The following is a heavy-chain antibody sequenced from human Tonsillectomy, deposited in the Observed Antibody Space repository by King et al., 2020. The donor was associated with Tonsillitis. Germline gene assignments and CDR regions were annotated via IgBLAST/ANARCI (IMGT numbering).Heavy chain of an antibody. Sequence: LQLQESGSGLVKPSQTLSLTCAVSGGSISSGGYSWSWIRQPPGKGLECIGYIYHSGSTYYNPSLKSRVTISVDRSKNQFSLQLSSVTAADTGVYYCARESGSDGSGSYSFGYGMDVWGQGTTVTVSS. J-gene: IGHJ6*02. D-gene: IGHD3-10*01. CDR1: GGSISSGGYS. CDR2: IYHSGST. V-gene: IGHV4-30-2*01. CDR3: ARESGSDGSGSYSFGYGMDV.